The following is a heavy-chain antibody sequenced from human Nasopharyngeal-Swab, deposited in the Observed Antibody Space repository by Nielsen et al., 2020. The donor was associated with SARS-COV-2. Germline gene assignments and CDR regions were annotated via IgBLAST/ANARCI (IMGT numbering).Heavy chain of an antibody. CDR2: LSGSGGST. J-gene: IGHJ4*02. Sequence: GGSLRLSCAASGFTFSSYAMSWVRQAPGKGLEWVSALSGSGGSTYYADSVKGRFTISRDNSKNTLYLQMNSLRAEDTAVYYCAKGLGSGSYYNWVYFDYWGQGTLVTVSS. CDR3: AKGLGSGSYYNWVYFDY. D-gene: IGHD3-10*01. V-gene: IGHV3-23*01. CDR1: GFTFSSYA.